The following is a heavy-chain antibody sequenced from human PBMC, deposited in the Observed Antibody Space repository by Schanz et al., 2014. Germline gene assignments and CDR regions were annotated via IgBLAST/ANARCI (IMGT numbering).Heavy chain of an antibody. J-gene: IGHJ4*02. Sequence: ESGGGLVQPGGSLRLSCTASGFTFSSYSMNWVRQAPGKGLEWVSYVSRSTPDIYYAGSVKGRFTMSRDNAKNSVLLQMNSLRAEDTAVYYCVRDSFFAFDYWGQGTLVTVSS. D-gene: IGHD3-3*01. CDR3: VRDSFFAFDY. CDR1: GFTFSSYS. CDR2: VSRSTPDI. V-gene: IGHV3-48*01.